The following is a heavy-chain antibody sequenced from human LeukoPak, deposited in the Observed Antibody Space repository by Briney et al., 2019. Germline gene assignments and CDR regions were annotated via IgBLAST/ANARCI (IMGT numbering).Heavy chain of an antibody. D-gene: IGHD3-22*01. V-gene: IGHV3-9*01. J-gene: IGHJ6*02. CDR3: AKAGDSSGHYGMDV. CDR2: ISWNSGSI. Sequence: PGRSLRLSCAASEFTFDDYAMHWVRQAPGKGLEWVSGISWNSGSIGYADSVKGRFTISRDNAKNSLYLQMNSLRAEDTALYYCAKAGDSSGHYGMDVWGQGTTVTVSS. CDR1: EFTFDDYA.